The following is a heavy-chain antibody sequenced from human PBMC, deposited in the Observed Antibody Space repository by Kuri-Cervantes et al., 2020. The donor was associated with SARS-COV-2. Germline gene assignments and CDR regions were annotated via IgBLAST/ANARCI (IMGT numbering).Heavy chain of an antibody. Sequence: LSLTCAASGFTFSSYEMNWVRQAPGRGLEWVSSISSSSSYIYYADSVKGRFTISRDNAKNSLYLQMNSLRAEDTAVYYCARGEDDYRLNWGSPESAFDIWGQGTMVTVSS. CDR3: ARGEDDYRLNWGSPESAFDI. D-gene: IGHD7-27*01. CDR1: GFTFSSYE. CDR2: ISSSSSYI. V-gene: IGHV3-21*01. J-gene: IGHJ3*02.